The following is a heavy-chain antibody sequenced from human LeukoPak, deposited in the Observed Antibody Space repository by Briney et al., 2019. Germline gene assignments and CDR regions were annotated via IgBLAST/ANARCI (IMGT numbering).Heavy chain of an antibody. Sequence: SETLSLTCAVSGGSISSSNWWSWVRQPPGKGLEWIGEIYHSGSTNYNPSLKSRVTISVDKSKNQFSLKLSSVTAADTAVYYCARREYDFWSGYYGFDYWGQGTLVTVSS. CDR1: GGSISSSNW. J-gene: IGHJ4*02. V-gene: IGHV4-4*02. CDR2: IYHSGST. CDR3: ARREYDFWSGYYGFDY. D-gene: IGHD3-3*01.